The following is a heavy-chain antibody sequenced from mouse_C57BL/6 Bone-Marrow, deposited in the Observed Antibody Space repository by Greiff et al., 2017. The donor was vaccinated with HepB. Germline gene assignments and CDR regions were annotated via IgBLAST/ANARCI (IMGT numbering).Heavy chain of an antibody. D-gene: IGHD1-1*01. CDR3: ASPYYYGSSYGYFDV. Sequence: VQLKESGAELARPGASVKLSCKASGYTFTSYGISWVKQRTGQGLEWIGEIYPRSGNTYYNEKFKGKATLTADKSSSTAYMELRSLTSEDSAVYFCASPYYYGSSYGYFDVWGTGTTVTVSS. V-gene: IGHV1-81*01. CDR2: IYPRSGNT. J-gene: IGHJ1*03. CDR1: GYTFTSYG.